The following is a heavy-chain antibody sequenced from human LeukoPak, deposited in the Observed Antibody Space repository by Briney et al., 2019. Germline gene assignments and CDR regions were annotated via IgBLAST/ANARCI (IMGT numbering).Heavy chain of an antibody. D-gene: IGHD2-15*01. Sequence: GASVKVSCKASGYTFTNYGISWVRQAPGQGLEWMAWISTYDHGTNYAQKFRGRVTMTTYTSTSTAYMELRSLGSDDTAVYYCVRDYFCSGGTCDDCFDPWGQGTLVTVSS. CDR1: GYTFTNYG. CDR3: VRDYFCSGGTCDDCFDP. J-gene: IGHJ5*02. CDR2: ISTYDHGT. V-gene: IGHV1-18*01.